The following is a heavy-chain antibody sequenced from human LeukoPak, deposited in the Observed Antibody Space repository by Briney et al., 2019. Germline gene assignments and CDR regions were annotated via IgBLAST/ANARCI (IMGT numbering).Heavy chain of an antibody. CDR2: INHSGST. D-gene: IGHD3-3*01. Sequence: PSETLSLTCAVYGGSFSGYYWSWIRQPPGKGLEWIGEINHSGSTNYNPSLKSRVTISVDTSKNQFSLKLSSVTAADTAVYYCARGGLRCPDYWGQGTLVTVSS. V-gene: IGHV4-34*01. J-gene: IGHJ4*02. CDR3: ARGGLRCPDY. CDR1: GGSFSGYY.